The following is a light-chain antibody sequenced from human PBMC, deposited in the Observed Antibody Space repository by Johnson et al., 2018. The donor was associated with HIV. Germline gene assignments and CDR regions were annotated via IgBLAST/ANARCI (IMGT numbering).Light chain of an antibody. CDR2: ESN. V-gene: IGLV1-51*02. Sequence: QSVLTQPPSVSAAPGQKVTISCSGSSSNIVNNYVSWYQQLPGTAPKLLIYESNKRPSGIPDRFSGSKSGTSATLGITGLQTGDEADYYCGTWDSSLSAGGVFGTGTKVTLL. J-gene: IGLJ1*01. CDR1: SSNIVNNY. CDR3: GTWDSSLSAGGV.